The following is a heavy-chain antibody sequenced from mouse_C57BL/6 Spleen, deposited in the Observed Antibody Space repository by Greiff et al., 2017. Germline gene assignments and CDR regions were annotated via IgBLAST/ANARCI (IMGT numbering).Heavy chain of an antibody. CDR3: ARDYYGNYEWYFDV. D-gene: IGHD2-1*01. J-gene: IGHJ1*03. Sequence: QVQLQQPGAELVKPGASVKLSCKASGYTFTSYWMHWVKQRPGPGLEWIGMIHPNSGSTNYNEKFKSKATLTVDKSSSTAYMQLSSLTSEDSAVYYGARDYYGNYEWYFDVWGTGTTVTVAS. CDR2: IHPNSGST. CDR1: GYTFTSYW. V-gene: IGHV1-64*01.